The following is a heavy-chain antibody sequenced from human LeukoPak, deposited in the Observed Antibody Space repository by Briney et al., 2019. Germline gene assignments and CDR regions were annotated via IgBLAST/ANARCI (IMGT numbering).Heavy chain of an antibody. CDR1: GFTFSIYT. Sequence: GGSLRLSCAASGFTFSIYTMNWVRQAPGKGLEWVSSISSSSTYIYYADSVKGRFTISRDNAKNSPYLQMNSLRAEDTAVYYCARDLHSGEVDIWGQGTMVTVSS. CDR3: ARDLHSGEVDI. J-gene: IGHJ3*02. D-gene: IGHD7-27*01. CDR2: ISSSSTYI. V-gene: IGHV3-21*01.